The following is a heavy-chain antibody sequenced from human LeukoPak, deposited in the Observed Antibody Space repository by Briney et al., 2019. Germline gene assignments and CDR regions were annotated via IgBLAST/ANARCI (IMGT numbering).Heavy chain of an antibody. D-gene: IGHD6-6*01. CDR1: GFTFSSYA. V-gene: IGHV3-30-3*01. CDR3: ARAVPPFYYGMDV. Sequence: GGSLRLSCAASGFTFSSYAMHWVRQAPGKGLEWVAVISYDGSNKYYADSVKGRFTISRDNSKNTLYLQMNSLRAEGTAVYYCARAVPPFYYGMDVWGQGTTVTVSS. J-gene: IGHJ6*02. CDR2: ISYDGSNK.